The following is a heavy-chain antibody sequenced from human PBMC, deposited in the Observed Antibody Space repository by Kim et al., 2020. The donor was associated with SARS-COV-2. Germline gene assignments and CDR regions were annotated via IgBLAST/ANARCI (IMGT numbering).Heavy chain of an antibody. D-gene: IGHD6-13*01. CDR3: ARISIAAAASFDY. Sequence: YNPSLKSRVTISVDTSKNQFSLKLSSVTAADTAVYYCARISIAAAASFDYWGQGILVTVSS. V-gene: IGHV4-59*01. J-gene: IGHJ4*02.